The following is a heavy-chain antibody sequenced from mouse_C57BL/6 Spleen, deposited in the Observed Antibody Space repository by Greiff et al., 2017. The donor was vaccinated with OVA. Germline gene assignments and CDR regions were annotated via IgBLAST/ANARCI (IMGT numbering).Heavy chain of an antibody. Sequence: QVQLQQPGAELVKPGASVKLSCKASGYTFTSYWMHWVKQRPGQGLEWIGMIHPNSGSTNYNEKFKSKATLTVDKSSSTAYMQLSSLTSEDSAVYYCARRGTTVVAFDYWGQGTTLTVSS. J-gene: IGHJ2*01. CDR1: GYTFTSYW. D-gene: IGHD1-1*01. V-gene: IGHV1-64*01. CDR3: ARRGTTVVAFDY. CDR2: IHPNSGST.